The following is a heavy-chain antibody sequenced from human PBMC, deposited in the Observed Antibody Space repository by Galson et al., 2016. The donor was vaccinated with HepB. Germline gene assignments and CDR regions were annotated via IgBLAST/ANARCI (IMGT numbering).Heavy chain of an antibody. CDR3: TRASSSSGYWYFDL. J-gene: IGHJ2*01. V-gene: IGHV3-23*01. CDR2: ISGSGGRT. CDR1: GFTFSSYA. Sequence: SLRLSCAASGFTFSSYAMNWVRQSPGKGLEWVSAISGSGGRTYYADAVKGRFTISRDNSKDTLYLQMNSLNTEDTALYYCTRASSSSGYWYFDLWGRGTLVTVSS. D-gene: IGHD6-6*01.